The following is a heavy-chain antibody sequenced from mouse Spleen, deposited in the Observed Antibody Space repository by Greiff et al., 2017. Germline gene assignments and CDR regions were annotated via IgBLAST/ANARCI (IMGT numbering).Heavy chain of an antibody. CDR2: IDPSDSET. D-gene: IGHD2-2*01. CDR3: ARRRYYGYDDYAMDY. J-gene: IGHJ4*01. Sequence: QVQLQQPGAELVRPGSSVKLSCKASGYTFTSYWMHWVKQRPIQGLEWIGNIDPSDSETHYNQKFKDKATLTVDKSSSTAYMQLSSLTSEDSAVYYCARRRYYGYDDYAMDYWGQGTSVTVSS. V-gene: IGHV1-52*01. CDR1: GYTFTSYW.